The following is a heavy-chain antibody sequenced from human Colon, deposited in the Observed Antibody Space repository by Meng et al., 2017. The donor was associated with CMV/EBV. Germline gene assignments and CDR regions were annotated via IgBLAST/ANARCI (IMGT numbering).Heavy chain of an antibody. CDR2: ITNGGEP. J-gene: IGHJ4*02. D-gene: IGHD2-21*01. V-gene: IGHV3-23*01. CDR3: AKEVAVIGVPCYDC. Sequence: CPASGFSFRTYALSWVRQTSEKGLEWVAGITNGGEPFYADSVKGRFTISRDNSKNILFLQMNSLRAEDTAVYYCAKEVAVIGVPCYDCWGQGVLVTVSS. CDR1: GFSFRTYA.